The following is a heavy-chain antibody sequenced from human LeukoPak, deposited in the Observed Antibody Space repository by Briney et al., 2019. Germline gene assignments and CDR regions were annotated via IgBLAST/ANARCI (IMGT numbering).Heavy chain of an antibody. D-gene: IGHD1-26*01. CDR3: ARDLVSARSDAFDI. V-gene: IGHV3-21*01. Sequence: GGSLRLSCAASGFTFSSYSMNWVRQAPGKGLEWVSSISSSSSYIYYADSVKGRFTISRDNAKNSLYLQINSLRAEDTAVYYCARDLVSARSDAFDIWGQGTMVTVSS. CDR1: GFTFSSYS. J-gene: IGHJ3*02. CDR2: ISSSSSYI.